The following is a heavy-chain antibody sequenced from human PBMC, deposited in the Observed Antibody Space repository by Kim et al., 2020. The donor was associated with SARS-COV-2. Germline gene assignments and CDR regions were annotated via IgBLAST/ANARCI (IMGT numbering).Heavy chain of an antibody. CDR3: AADANNWYGIHTNYFHY. CDR1: NFTFSDYA. D-gene: IGHD1-1*01. J-gene: IGHJ1*01. V-gene: IGHV3-30-3*01. CDR2: ISSDGNHK. Sequence: GGSLRLSCATSNFTFSDYALHWLRQTPGRGPEWVAVISSDGNHKYYADSVKGRFNIYRDNSKNQLYLHMNSLRLEDTAMYYCAADANNWYGIHTNYFHYWRQGTLVTVSS.